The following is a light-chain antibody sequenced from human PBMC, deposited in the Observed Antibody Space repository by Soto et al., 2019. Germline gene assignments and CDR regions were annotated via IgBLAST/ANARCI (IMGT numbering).Light chain of an antibody. CDR3: CSSAPSRTVV. Sequence: QSVLTQPASVSGSPGQSITISCTGSSSAVGSYRLVSWYQCHPGKVPKLIIYEGNNRLSGVSNRFSGSEPGNTASLTLSGLQAEDEADYYCCSSAPSRTVVFGTGTKVTGL. J-gene: IGLJ1*01. CDR2: EGN. V-gene: IGLV2-23*01. CDR1: SSAVGSYRL.